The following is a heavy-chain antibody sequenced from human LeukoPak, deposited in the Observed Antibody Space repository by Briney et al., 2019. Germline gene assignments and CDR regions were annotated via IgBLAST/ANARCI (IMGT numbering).Heavy chain of an antibody. V-gene: IGHV4-61*02. CDR3: ARVEYSSSVDAFDI. CDR1: GGSISSGSYY. J-gene: IGHJ3*02. Sequence: PSQTLSLTCTVSGGSISSGSYYWSWIRQPAGKGLEWIGRIYTSGSTNYNPSLKSRVTISVDTSKNQFSLRLSSVTAADTAVYYCARVEYSSSVDAFDIWGQGTMVTVSS. D-gene: IGHD6-6*01. CDR2: IYTSGST.